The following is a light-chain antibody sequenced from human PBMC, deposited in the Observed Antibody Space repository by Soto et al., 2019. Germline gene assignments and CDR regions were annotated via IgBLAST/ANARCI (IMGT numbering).Light chain of an antibody. Sequence: EIVLTQSPGTLSLSPGERATLSCRASHSVSSTYLAWYQQNPGQAPRLLIYGASSRATGIPDRFSGSGSGTDFTLTISRLEPEDFAVYFCQQYGSSSYTFGQGTKLEIK. CDR3: QQYGSSSYT. V-gene: IGKV3-20*01. CDR1: HSVSSTY. CDR2: GAS. J-gene: IGKJ2*01.